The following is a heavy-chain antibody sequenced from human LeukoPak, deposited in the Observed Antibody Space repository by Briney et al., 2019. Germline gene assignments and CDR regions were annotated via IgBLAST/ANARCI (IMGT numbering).Heavy chain of an antibody. CDR3: AREPDIPYCSSTSCFYGMDV. Sequence: GASVKVSCKASGGTFSSYAISWVRQAPGQGLEWMGGIIPIFGTADYAQKFQGRVTITADESTSTAYMELSSLRSEDTAVYCCAREPDIPYCSSTSCFYGMDVWGQGTTVTVSS. J-gene: IGHJ6*02. CDR2: IIPIFGTA. CDR1: GGTFSSYA. D-gene: IGHD2-2*01. V-gene: IGHV1-69*13.